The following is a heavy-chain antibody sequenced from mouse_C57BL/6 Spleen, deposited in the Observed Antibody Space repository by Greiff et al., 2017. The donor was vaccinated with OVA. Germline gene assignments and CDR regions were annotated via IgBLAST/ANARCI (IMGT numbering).Heavy chain of an antibody. Sequence: EVNVVESEGGLVQPGSSMKLSCTASGFTFSDYYMAWVRQVQGKGLEWVANINYDGSSTCYLDSLKSRFIISRDKAKNILYLQMSSLKSEDTATYYCARVLTVTFDYWGQGTTLTVSS. CDR3: ARVLTVTFDY. D-gene: IGHD4-1*01. CDR1: GFTFSDYY. CDR2: INYDGSST. V-gene: IGHV5-16*01. J-gene: IGHJ2*01.